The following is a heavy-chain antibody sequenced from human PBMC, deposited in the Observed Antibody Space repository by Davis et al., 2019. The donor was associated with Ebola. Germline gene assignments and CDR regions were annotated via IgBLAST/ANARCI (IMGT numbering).Heavy chain of an antibody. D-gene: IGHD5-12*01. Sequence: GGSLRLSCAASGLTFSRNGMHWVPQAPGKGLAWVANIKQEGSEKYSVDAVKGRFTIARDNAKNSLYLQMNSLRAEDTAVYYCARDPLVATIGDYYCYYGMDVWGQGTTVTVSS. J-gene: IGHJ6*02. CDR2: IKQEGSEK. V-gene: IGHV3-7*01. CDR3: ARDPLVATIGDYYCYYGMDV. CDR1: GLTFSRNG.